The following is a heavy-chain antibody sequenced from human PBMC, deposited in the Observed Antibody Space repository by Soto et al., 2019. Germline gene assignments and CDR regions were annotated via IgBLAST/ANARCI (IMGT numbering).Heavy chain of an antibody. D-gene: IGHD3-16*01. CDR2: IYYSGTT. CDR1: GGSINNYY. CDR3: ARYGGDDGKRHFDP. Sequence: SETLSLTCKVSGGSINNYYWSWIRQSPGKGLEGIGYIYYSGTTNYNPSLKSRVTISVDTPRNQFSLRLSSMTAADTAVYYCARYGGDDGKRHFDPWGQGTLVHVSS. V-gene: IGHV4-59*08. J-gene: IGHJ5*02.